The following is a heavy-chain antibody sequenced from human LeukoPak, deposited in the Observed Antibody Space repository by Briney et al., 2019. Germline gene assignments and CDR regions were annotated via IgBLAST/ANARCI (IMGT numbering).Heavy chain of an antibody. D-gene: IGHD6-13*01. CDR3: AEDSSSSWYRDFDY. CDR1: GFTFDDYA. Sequence: GRSLRLSCAASGFTFDDYAMHWVRQAPGKGLEWVSGISWNSGSIGYADSVKGRFTISRDNTKNSLYLQMNSLRAEDPALYYCAEDSSSSWYRDFDYWGQGTPVTVSS. V-gene: IGHV3-9*01. J-gene: IGHJ4*02. CDR2: ISWNSGSI.